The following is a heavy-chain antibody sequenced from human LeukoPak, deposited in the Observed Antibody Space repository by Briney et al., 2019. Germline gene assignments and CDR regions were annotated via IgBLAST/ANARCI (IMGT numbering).Heavy chain of an antibody. V-gene: IGHV3-7*01. CDR3: ARSGYCSSTSCYSRGGESDY. D-gene: IGHD2-2*01. J-gene: IGHJ4*02. Sequence: GGSLTLSCAASGFSFSNYWTSWVRQAPGEGLEWVANIKQDGSEKHYVDSVRGRFTISRDNAQNSLYLQMNSLRAEDTAVYYCARSGYCSSTSCYSRGGESDYWGQGTLVTVSS. CDR2: IKQDGSEK. CDR1: GFSFSNYW.